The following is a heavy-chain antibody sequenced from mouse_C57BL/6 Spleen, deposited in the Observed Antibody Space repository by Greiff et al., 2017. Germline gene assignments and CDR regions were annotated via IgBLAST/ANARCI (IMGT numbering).Heavy chain of an antibody. V-gene: IGHV1-59*01. CDR2: IDPSDSYT. Sequence: QVQLQQPGAELVRPGTSVKLSCKASGYTFTSYWMHWVKQRPGQGLEWIGVIDPSDSYTNYNQKFKGKATLTVDTSSSTAYMQLSSLTSEDSAVYYCARYVFWYFDVWGTGTTVTVSS. CDR1: GYTFTSYW. CDR3: ARYVFWYFDV. J-gene: IGHJ1*03.